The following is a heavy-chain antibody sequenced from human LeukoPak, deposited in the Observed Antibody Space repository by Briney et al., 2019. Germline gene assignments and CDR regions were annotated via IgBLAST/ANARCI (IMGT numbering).Heavy chain of an antibody. J-gene: IGHJ5*02. CDR2: ISYDGSNK. CDR3: AKDRRSSSWSWFDP. D-gene: IGHD6-13*01. V-gene: IGHV3-30*18. CDR1: GFAFSSYG. Sequence: GRSLRLSCAASGFAFSSYGMHWVRQAPGKGLEWVAVISYDGSNKYYADSVKGRFTISRDNSKNTLYLQMNSLRAEDTAVYYCAKDRRSSSWSWFDPWGQGTLVTVSS.